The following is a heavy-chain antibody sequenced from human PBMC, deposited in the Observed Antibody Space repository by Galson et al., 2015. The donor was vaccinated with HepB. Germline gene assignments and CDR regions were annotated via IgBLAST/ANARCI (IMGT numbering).Heavy chain of an antibody. CDR3: AKWSVAGSAAEVTPFDY. V-gene: IGHV3-23*01. D-gene: IGHD6-19*01. CDR2: ISGSGGST. J-gene: IGHJ4*02. Sequence: SLRLSCAASGFTFSSYAMSWVRQAPGKGLEWVSAISGSGGSTYYADSVKGRFTISRDNSKNTLYLQMNSLRAEDTAVYYCAKWSVAGSAAEVTPFDYWGQGTLVTVSS. CDR1: GFTFSSYA.